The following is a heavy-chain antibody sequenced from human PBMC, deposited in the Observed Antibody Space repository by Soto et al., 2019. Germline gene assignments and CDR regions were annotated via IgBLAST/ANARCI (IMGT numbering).Heavy chain of an antibody. J-gene: IGHJ4*02. CDR3: ARALAVAGSGPDY. CDR1: GFTFSTYA. Sequence: GGSLRLSCAASGFTFSTYAMHWVRQAPGKGLEWVAAISYDGSNKYYADSVKGRFTISRDNSKNTLYLQMNSLRAEDTAVYYCARALAVAGSGPDYWGQGTLVTVSS. D-gene: IGHD6-19*01. V-gene: IGHV3-30-3*01. CDR2: ISYDGSNK.